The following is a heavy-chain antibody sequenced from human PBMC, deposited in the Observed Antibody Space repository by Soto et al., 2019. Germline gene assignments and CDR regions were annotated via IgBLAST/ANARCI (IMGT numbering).Heavy chain of an antibody. Sequence: ASVKVSCKASGYTFTSYDINWVRQATGQGLEWMGWMNPNSGNTGYAQKFQGRVTMTRNTSISTAYMELSSLRSEDTAVYYCARGITVSADYYYYFLAVCGKGSSVPGSS. CDR3: ARGITVSADYYYYFLAV. D-gene: IGHD3-3*01. CDR1: GYTFTSYD. CDR2: MNPNSGNT. V-gene: IGHV1-8*01. J-gene: IGHJ6*03.